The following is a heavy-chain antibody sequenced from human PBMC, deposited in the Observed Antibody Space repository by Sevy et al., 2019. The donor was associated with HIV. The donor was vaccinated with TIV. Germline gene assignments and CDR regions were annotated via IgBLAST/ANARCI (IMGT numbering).Heavy chain of an antibody. D-gene: IGHD3-22*01. CDR3: ARDTYYDSSGYYGY. Sequence: GGSLRLSCAASGFTFSSYAMHWVRQAPGKGLEWVAVISYDGSNKYYADSVKGRFTISRDNSKNTLYLQMNSLRAEDTAVYYCARDTYYDSSGYYGYWGQGTLVTFSS. V-gene: IGHV3-30-3*01. J-gene: IGHJ4*02. CDR2: ISYDGSNK. CDR1: GFTFSSYA.